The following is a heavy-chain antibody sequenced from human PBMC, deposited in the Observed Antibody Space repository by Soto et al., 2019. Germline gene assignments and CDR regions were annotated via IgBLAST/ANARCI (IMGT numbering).Heavy chain of an antibody. CDR3: AKPYDSSGYYLSYFDY. D-gene: IGHD3-22*01. J-gene: IGHJ4*02. Sequence: GGSLRLSCAASGFTFDDYTMHWVRQAPGKGLEWVSLISWDGGSTYYADSVKGRFTISRDNSKNSLYLQMNSLRTEDTALYYCAKPYDSSGYYLSYFDYWGQGTLVTVSS. V-gene: IGHV3-43*01. CDR1: GFTFDDYT. CDR2: ISWDGGST.